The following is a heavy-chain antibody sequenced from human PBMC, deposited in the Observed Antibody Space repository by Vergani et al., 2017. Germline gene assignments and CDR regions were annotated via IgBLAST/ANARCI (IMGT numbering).Heavy chain of an antibody. CDR2: ISPDGSAT. D-gene: IGHD4-17*01. Sequence: EVQLVESGGGLVQPGGSLRLSCAASGFSLSRFWMSWVRQAPEKGLEWVAHISPDGSATSYVDSVKGRFTISRDNTKNSLYLQMNSLRAEDTAVYYCARGDYGDYVTFRDYWGQGTLVTVSS. V-gene: IGHV3-7*01. CDR1: GFSLSRFW. J-gene: IGHJ4*02. CDR3: ARGDYGDYVTFRDY.